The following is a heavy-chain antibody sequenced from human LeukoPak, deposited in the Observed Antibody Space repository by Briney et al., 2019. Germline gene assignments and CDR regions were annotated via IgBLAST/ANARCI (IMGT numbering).Heavy chain of an antibody. CDR2: ISSNGDTT. V-gene: IGHV3-64*02. J-gene: IGHJ4*02. CDR3: GRRLGNFYGYGVGY. D-gene: IGHD5-18*01. Sequence: GGSLRLSCVASGFTFSFYPLHWVRQAPGKGLEYVSGISSNGDTTYYADSVKGRFTISRDNSKYTLYLQMGSLRPEDTAVYFCGRRLGNFYGYGVGYWGLGALVTVSS. CDR1: GFTFSFYP.